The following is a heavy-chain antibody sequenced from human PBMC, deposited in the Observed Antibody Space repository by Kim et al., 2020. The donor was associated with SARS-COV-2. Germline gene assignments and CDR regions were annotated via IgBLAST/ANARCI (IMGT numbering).Heavy chain of an antibody. D-gene: IGHD2-2*01. CDR2: INTYTGDP. CDR3: ARSDVVAVPAATMMFDF. V-gene: IGHV7-4-1*02. Sequence: ASVKVSCKSSGYTFNTYAMNWLRQAPGQRPEWMGWINTYTGDPTYAQGFTGRFVFSLDTSVSTAYLQISSLKPDDTAIYYCARSDVVAVPAATMMFDFWGQGTLVTVSS. J-gene: IGHJ4*02. CDR1: GYTFNTYA.